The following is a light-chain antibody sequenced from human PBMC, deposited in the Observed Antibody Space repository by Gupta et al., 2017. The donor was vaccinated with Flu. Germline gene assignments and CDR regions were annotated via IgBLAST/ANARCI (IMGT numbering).Light chain of an antibody. CDR3: CSCTSSNTM. Sequence: QSITISCTGTNSVIGRYDYISWCQRHPGKAPILTIYDVTYRPSGVSDLFSGSQSGNTASLTISGVQAEDDGFYYCCSCTSSNTMFGGGTKLTVL. CDR1: NSVIGRYDY. J-gene: IGLJ3*02. CDR2: DVT. V-gene: IGLV2-14*03.